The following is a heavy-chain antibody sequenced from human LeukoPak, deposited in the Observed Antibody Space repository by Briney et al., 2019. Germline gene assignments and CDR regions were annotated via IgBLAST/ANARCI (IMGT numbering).Heavy chain of an antibody. V-gene: IGHV4-4*07. CDR2: IYTSGST. CDR3: AREQRRDGYNWCDY. D-gene: IGHD5-24*01. CDR1: GGSMRSYF. Sequence: PSETLSLTCAVSGGSMRSYFWNWIRQPPGKGLEWIGRIYTSGSTNYRPSLKSRVTMSLDTSKNQFSLKLSSVTAADTAVYYCAREQRRDGYNWCDYWGLGTLVTVSS. J-gene: IGHJ4*02.